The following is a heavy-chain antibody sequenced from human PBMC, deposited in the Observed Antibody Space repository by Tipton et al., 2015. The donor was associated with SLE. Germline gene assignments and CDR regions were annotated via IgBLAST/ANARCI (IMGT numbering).Heavy chain of an antibody. Sequence: PGLVKPSETLSLTCTVSGGSISSHYWSWIRQPPGKGLEWIGYIYYSGSTYYKPSLRSRVTISRDTSKNQVSLKLSSLTAADTAMYYGASVVTGAVGEQWGQGTLVTVSS. D-gene: IGHD1-20*01. CDR1: GGSISSHY. CDR3: ASVVTGAVGEQ. J-gene: IGHJ1*01. V-gene: IGHV4-59*11. CDR2: IYYSGST.